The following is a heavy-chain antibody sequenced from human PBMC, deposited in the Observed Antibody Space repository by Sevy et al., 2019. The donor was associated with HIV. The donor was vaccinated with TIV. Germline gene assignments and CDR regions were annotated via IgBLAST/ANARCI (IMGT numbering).Heavy chain of an antibody. CDR3: ARDLPPSATTVAHFDY. CDR2: INSDGSST. V-gene: IGHV3-74*01. J-gene: IGHJ4*02. Sequence: GGSLRLSCAASGFTFSSYWMHWVRQAPGKGLVWVSRINSDGSSTSYADSVKGRFTISRDNAKNTLYLQMNSLRAEDTAIYYCARDLPPSATTVAHFDYWGQGTLITVSS. CDR1: GFTFSSYW. D-gene: IGHD4-17*01.